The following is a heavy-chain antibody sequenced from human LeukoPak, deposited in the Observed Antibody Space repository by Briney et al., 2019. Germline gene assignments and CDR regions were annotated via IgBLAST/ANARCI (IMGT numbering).Heavy chain of an antibody. CDR1: GDSISSSSYY. Sequence: SETLSLTCTVSGDSISSSSYYWGWIRQPPGKGLEWIASLYYSGSTNYNPSLKSRVTISVDTSKNQFSLKLSSVTAADTAVYYCARGVVVVAATPNFFRNHYYYYYMDVWGKGTTVTVSS. CDR3: ARGVVVVAATPNFFRNHYYYYYMDV. CDR2: LYYSGST. V-gene: IGHV4-39*07. D-gene: IGHD2-15*01. J-gene: IGHJ6*03.